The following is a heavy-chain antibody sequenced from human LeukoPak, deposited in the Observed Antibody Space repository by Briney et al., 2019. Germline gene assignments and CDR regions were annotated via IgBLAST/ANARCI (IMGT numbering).Heavy chain of an antibody. Sequence: GGSLRLSCAASGITVSSNYMTWIRQAPGKGLEWVSLIYGGDAAYYAESVRGRFMISRDNLKNTLFLQMNSLSVEDTAVYYCVTSTGQQFIPYDYWGQGTHVTVSS. CDR3: VTSTGQQFIPYDY. CDR2: IYGGDAA. D-gene: IGHD6-13*01. J-gene: IGHJ4*02. CDR1: GITVSSNY. V-gene: IGHV3-66*02.